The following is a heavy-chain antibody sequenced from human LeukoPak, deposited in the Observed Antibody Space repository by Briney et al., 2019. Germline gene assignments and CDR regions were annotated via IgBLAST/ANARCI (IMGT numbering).Heavy chain of an antibody. CDR2: ISGSDGAT. J-gene: IGHJ4*02. CDR1: GFTFSSYA. D-gene: IGHD3-10*01. CDR3: AKDENYYGSGSYYKGGYFDY. V-gene: IGHV3-23*01. Sequence: GGSLRLSCAASGFTFSSYAMSWVRQAPGKGLEWASAISGSDGATNYADSVKGRFTISRDNSKNTLYLQMNSLRAEDMAVYYCAKDENYYGSGSYYKGGYFDYWGQGTLVTVSS.